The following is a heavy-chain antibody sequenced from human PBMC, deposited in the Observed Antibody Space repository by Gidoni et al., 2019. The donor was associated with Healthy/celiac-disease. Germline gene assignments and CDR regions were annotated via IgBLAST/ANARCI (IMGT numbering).Heavy chain of an antibody. V-gene: IGHV1-69*01. Sequence: QVQLVQSGAAVKKPGSSVKVSCTASGVNFSSYAISWVRQAPGQGRECLGGIIPIFGTSNDAQKFQGRVTMTADESTSTAYMELSSLRSEDTAVYYCARSIAARPGPFGYWGQGTLVTVSS. D-gene: IGHD6-6*01. J-gene: IGHJ4*02. CDR2: IIPIFGTS. CDR3: ARSIAARPGPFGY. CDR1: GVNFSSYA.